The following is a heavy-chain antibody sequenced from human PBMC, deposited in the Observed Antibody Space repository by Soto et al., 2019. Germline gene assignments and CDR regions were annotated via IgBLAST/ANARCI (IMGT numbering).Heavy chain of an antibody. Sequence: GSLRLSCAASGFTFSSYAMHWVRQAPGKGLEWVAVISYDGSNKYYADSVKGRFTISRDNSKNTLYLQMNSLRAEDTAVYYCARVAIFGVVIASRGPVDYWGQGTLVTVSS. CDR2: ISYDGSNK. D-gene: IGHD3-3*01. V-gene: IGHV3-30-3*01. J-gene: IGHJ4*02. CDR1: GFTFSSYA. CDR3: ARVAIFGVVIASRGPVDY.